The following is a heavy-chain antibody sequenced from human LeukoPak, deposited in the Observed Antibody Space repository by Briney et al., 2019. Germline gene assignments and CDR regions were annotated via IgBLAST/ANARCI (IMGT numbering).Heavy chain of an antibody. V-gene: IGHV4-59*01. CDR2: IYYSGST. Sequence: WIGYIYYSGSTNYNPSLKSRVTISVDTSKNQFSLKLSSVTAADTAVYYCVGWNDDAFDIWGQGTMVTVSS. CDR3: VGWNDDAFDI. J-gene: IGHJ3*02. D-gene: IGHD1-1*01.